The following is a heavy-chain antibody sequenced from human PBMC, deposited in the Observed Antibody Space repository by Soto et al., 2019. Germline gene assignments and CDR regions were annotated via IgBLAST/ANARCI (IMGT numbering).Heavy chain of an antibody. CDR2: ISGGGNTV. J-gene: IGHJ4*02. D-gene: IGHD3-10*01. CDR3: ASDTYYYASDY. Sequence: PGGSLRLSCAASGFTFSDYYMTWIRQPPGEGLEWLSYISGGGNTVYYADSVKGRFTVSRDNARKLLYLQMNSLRVEDTAFYYCASDTYYYASDYWGQGTLVTVSS. V-gene: IGHV3-11*01. CDR1: GFTFSDYY.